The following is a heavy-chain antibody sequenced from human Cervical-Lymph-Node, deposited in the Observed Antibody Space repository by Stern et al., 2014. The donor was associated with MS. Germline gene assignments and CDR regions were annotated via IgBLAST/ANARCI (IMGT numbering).Heavy chain of an antibody. V-gene: IGHV2-5*02. CDR2: IYWDDDK. Sequence: QVTLKESGPTLVKPTQTLTLTCTFSGFSLSTSGVGVGWIRQPPGKALEWLTLIYWDDDKRYSPSLKTRLTITKDTSKNQVVLTMANMDPVDTATYYCAHSIYYDNRFDPWGQGTLVTVSS. CDR3: AHSIYYDNRFDP. CDR1: GFSLSTSGVG. J-gene: IGHJ5*02. D-gene: IGHD3-22*01.